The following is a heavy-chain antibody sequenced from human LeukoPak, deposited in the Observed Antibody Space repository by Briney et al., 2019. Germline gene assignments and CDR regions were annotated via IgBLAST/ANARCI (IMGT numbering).Heavy chain of an antibody. J-gene: IGHJ4*02. CDR2: INPNSGGT. CDR1: GYTFTGYY. CDR3: AKVRGVNIGYFDY. V-gene: IGHV1-2*06. Sequence: GASVKVSCKASGYTFTGYYMHWVRQAPGQGLERMGRINPNSGGTNYAQKFQGRVTMTRDTSISTAYMELSRLRSDDTAVYYCAKVRGVNIGYFDYWGQGTLVTVSS. D-gene: IGHD3-10*01.